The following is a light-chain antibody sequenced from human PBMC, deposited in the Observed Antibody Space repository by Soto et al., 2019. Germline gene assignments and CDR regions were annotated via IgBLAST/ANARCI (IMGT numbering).Light chain of an antibody. CDR2: EVS. J-gene: IGLJ1*01. Sequence: QSVLTQPPSVSGSPGQSVTISCTGTSSDVGSYNRVSWYQQPPGTAPKLMIYEVSNRPSGVADRFSGSKSGNTASLTISGLQAEDEADYYCSSYTSSSTDVFGTGTKLTVL. CDR1: SSDVGSYNR. V-gene: IGLV2-18*02. CDR3: SSYTSSSTDV.